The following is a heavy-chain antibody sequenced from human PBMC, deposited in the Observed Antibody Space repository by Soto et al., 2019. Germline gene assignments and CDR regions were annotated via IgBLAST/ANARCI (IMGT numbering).Heavy chain of an antibody. CDR2: ISSSSSYT. CDR3: ARDLRSGYCSSTSCRPLVGMDV. V-gene: IGHV3-11*06. D-gene: IGHD2-2*01. Sequence: GGSLRLSCAASGFTFSDYYMSWIRQAPGKGLEWVSYISSSSSYTNYADSVKGRFTISRDNAKNSLYLQMNSLRAEDTAVYYCARDLRSGYCSSTSCRPLVGMDVWGQGTTVTVSS. CDR1: GFTFSDYY. J-gene: IGHJ6*02.